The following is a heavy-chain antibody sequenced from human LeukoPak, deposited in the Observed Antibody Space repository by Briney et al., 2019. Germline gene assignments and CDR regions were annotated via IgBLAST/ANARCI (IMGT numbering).Heavy chain of an antibody. Sequence: GGSLRLSCAASGFTFSSYWMRWVRQAPGKGLVGVSRINSDGSSTSYADSVKGRFTISRDNAKNTLYLQMNSLRAEDTAVYYCAKDGSGIHPLDYWGQGTLVTVSS. D-gene: IGHD3-10*01. V-gene: IGHV3-74*01. J-gene: IGHJ4*02. CDR2: INSDGSST. CDR1: GFTFSSYW. CDR3: AKDGSGIHPLDY.